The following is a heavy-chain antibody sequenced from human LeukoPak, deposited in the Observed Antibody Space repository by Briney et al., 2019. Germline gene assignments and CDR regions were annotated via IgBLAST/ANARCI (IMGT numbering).Heavy chain of an antibody. V-gene: IGHV3-30-3*01. D-gene: IGHD1-26*01. J-gene: IGHJ4*02. Sequence: PGRSLRLSCAASGFTFSSYAMHWVRQAPGKGLEWVAVISYDGSNKYYADSVKGRFTISRDNSKNTLYLQMNSLRAEDTAVYYCASPKGGSYYMTPFDYWGQGTLVTVSS. CDR3: ASPKGGSYYMTPFDY. CDR2: ISYDGSNK. CDR1: GFTFSSYA.